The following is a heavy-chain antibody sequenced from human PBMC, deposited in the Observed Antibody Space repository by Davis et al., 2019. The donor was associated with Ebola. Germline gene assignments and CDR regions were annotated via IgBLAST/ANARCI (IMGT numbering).Heavy chain of an antibody. V-gene: IGHV1-8*01. CDR1: GYTFTSYD. Sequence: ASVKVSCKASGYTFTSYDINWVRQATGQGLEWMGWMNPNSGNTGYAQKLQGRVTMTEDTSTDTAYMELSSLRSEDTAVYYCATVVPWLNWFDPWGQRTLVTVSS. J-gene: IGHJ5*02. CDR2: MNPNSGNT. CDR3: ATVVPWLNWFDP. D-gene: IGHD5-12*01.